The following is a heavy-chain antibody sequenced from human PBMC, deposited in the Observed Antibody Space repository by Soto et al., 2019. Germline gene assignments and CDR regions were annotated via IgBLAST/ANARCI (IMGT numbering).Heavy chain of an antibody. CDR2: INAGNGNT. Sequence: ASVKVSCKASGYTFTSYAMHWVRQAPGQRLEWMGWINAGNGNTKYSQKFQGRVTITRDTSASTAYMELSSLRSEDTAVYYCATAVRFLGWNWFDPWGQGTLVTVSS. D-gene: IGHD3-3*01. V-gene: IGHV1-3*01. CDR3: ATAVRFLGWNWFDP. J-gene: IGHJ5*02. CDR1: GYTFTSYA.